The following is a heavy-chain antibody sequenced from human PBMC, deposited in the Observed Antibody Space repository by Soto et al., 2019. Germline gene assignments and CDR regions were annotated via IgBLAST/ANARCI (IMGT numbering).Heavy chain of an antibody. J-gene: IGHJ4*02. D-gene: IGHD3-22*01. Sequence: QVQLVESGGGVVQPGRSLRLSCAASGFTFSSYGMHWVRQAPGKGLEWVAVISYDGSNKYYADSVKGRFTISRDNSKNTLYLQMNRLRAEDTAVYYCAKDANYYDSSGYFDCFDYWGQGTLVTVSS. CDR2: ISYDGSNK. CDR3: AKDANYYDSSGYFDCFDY. V-gene: IGHV3-30*18. CDR1: GFTFSSYG.